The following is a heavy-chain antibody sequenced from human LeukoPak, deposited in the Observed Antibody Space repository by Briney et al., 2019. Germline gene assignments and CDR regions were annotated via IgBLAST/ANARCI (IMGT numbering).Heavy chain of an antibody. Sequence: PGGSLRLSCAASGFTFSGSAVHWVRQASGKGVERVGRIRTKGNSYATAYDASVKGRFTISRDDSKNTAYLQMNSLKTEDTAVYYCTLEGRIGDPSFSFDYWGRGTLVTVSS. J-gene: IGHJ4*02. CDR2: IRTKGNSYAT. CDR1: GFTFSGSA. CDR3: TLEGRIGDPSFSFDY. V-gene: IGHV3-73*01. D-gene: IGHD2-21*02.